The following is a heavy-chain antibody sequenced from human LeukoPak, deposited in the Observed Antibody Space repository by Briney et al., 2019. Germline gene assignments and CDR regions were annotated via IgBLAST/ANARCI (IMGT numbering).Heavy chain of an antibody. Sequence: GGSLRLSCAASGFSFRTYWMSWVRQAPGKGLEWVANIKEDGSEKNYVDSVKGRFTISRDNAKNSLYLQMNSLRAEDTAVYYCARDRQGGGATEWDYWGQGTLVTVSS. CDR3: ARDRQGGGATEWDY. V-gene: IGHV3-7*01. J-gene: IGHJ4*02. CDR2: IKEDGSEK. D-gene: IGHD1-26*01. CDR1: GFSFRTYW.